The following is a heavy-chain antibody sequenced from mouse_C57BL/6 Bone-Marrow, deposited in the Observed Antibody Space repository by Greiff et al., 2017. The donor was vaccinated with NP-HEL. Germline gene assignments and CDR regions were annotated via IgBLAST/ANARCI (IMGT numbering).Heavy chain of an antibody. J-gene: IGHJ1*03. CDR2: IYPGDGDT. D-gene: IGHD1-1*01. CDR3: AREDYGSRWYFDV. Sequence: VQLQQSGPELVKPGASVKISCKASGYAFSSSWMNWVKQRPGKGLEWIGRIYPGDGDTNYNGKFKGKATLTADKSSSTAYMQLSSLTSEDSAVYYCAREDYGSRWYFDVWGTGTTVTVSS. CDR1: GYAFSSSW. V-gene: IGHV1-82*01.